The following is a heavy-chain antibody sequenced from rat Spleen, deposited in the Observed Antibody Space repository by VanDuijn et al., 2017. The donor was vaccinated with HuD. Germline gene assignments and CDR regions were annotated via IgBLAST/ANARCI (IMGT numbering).Heavy chain of an antibody. CDR2: ISYDGSTT. V-gene: IGHV5-29*01. CDR1: GFIFSDYY. CDR3: ARRHYGYTDYFDY. Sequence: EVQLVESGGGRVQPGRSLKLSCAASGFIFSDYYMAWVRQAPTKGLEWVATISYDGSTTYYRDSVKGRFTISRDNAKSTLSLQMDSLRSEDTATYYCARRHYGYTDYFDYWGQGVMVTVSS. D-gene: IGHD1-9*01. J-gene: IGHJ2*01.